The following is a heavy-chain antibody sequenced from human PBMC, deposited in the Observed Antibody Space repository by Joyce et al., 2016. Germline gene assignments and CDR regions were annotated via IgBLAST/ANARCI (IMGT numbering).Heavy chain of an antibody. J-gene: IGHJ6*02. CDR2: IYYSGST. D-gene: IGHD2-2*01. Sequence: QLQESGPGLVKPSETLSLTCIVSGGSISSSTYYWAWIRQPLGKGLEWIGNIYYSGSTYYSPSLKSRVTISVDTSKNQFSLKLSSVTAADTAIYYCARVVIVSAVDYYGMDVWGQGTTVTVSS. CDR1: GGSISSSTYY. V-gene: IGHV4-39*01. CDR3: ARVVIVSAVDYYGMDV.